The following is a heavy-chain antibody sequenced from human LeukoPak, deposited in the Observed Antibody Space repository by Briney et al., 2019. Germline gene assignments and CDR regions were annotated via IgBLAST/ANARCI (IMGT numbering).Heavy chain of an antibody. J-gene: IGHJ4*02. D-gene: IGHD3-3*01. CDR2: ISGSGGST. Sequence: GGSLRLSCAASGFTFSSYAMSWFRQAPGKGLEWVSAISGSGGSTYYADSVKGRSTISRDNSKNTLYLQMNSLRAEDTAVYYCAKDRNDFGVVITPSGYWGQGTLVTVSS. V-gene: IGHV3-23*01. CDR1: GFTFSSYA. CDR3: AKDRNDFGVVITPSGY.